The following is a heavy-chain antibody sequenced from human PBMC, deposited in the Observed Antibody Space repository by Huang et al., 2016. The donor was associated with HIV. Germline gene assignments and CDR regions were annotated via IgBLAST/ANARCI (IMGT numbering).Heavy chain of an antibody. CDR3: ARDRGRHYYDTTGYRTYDGFDF. D-gene: IGHD3-22*01. V-gene: IGHV1-18*04. CDR1: GYTFTAYG. J-gene: IGHJ3*01. CDR2: ISTYNSHA. Sequence: QVQLVQSGAEVKKTGASVKVSCKASGYTFTAYGISWVRQAPGQGLEWGGGISTYNSHATYLQNVQGRGTMTTDTPTSTADMELRSLTSDDTAVYYGARDRGRHYYDTTGYRTYDGFDFWGRGTMVSVSS.